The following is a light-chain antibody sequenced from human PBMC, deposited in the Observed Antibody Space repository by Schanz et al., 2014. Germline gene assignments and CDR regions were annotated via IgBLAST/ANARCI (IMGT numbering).Light chain of an antibody. V-gene: IGLV2-8*01. CDR3: SAYGGRNDLV. CDR1: SSDVGSYNL. J-gene: IGLJ3*02. Sequence: QSALTQPASVSGSPGQSITISCTGTSSDVGSYNLVSWYQQHPGKAPKLMIYEVTKRPSGVPDRFYGSKSGNTASLTVPWLQSEDEADDFCSAYGGRNDLVFGGGTKLTVL. CDR2: EVT.